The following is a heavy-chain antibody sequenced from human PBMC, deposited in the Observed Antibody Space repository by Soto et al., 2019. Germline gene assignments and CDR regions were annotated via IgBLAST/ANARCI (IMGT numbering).Heavy chain of an antibody. V-gene: IGHV3-30*03. J-gene: IGHJ6*02. D-gene: IGHD2-21*02. CDR2: VSFDGSNK. Sequence: QMQLVQSGGGVVQPGRSLRLSCAASGLTFSHYPMHWVRQAPGKGLEWVAVVSFDGSNKYYRDSVKGRFTISKDNGKNTLYLQMNDLGHEDTAVYYCARLPGPLVSVLYIYPVDARETPSDVDVWGQGTSVTVSS. CDR1: GLTFSHYP. CDR3: ARLPGPLVSVLYIYPVDARETPSDVDV.